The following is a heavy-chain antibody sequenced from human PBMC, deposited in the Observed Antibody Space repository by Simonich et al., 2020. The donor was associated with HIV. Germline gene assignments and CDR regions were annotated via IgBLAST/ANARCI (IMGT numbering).Heavy chain of an antibody. J-gene: IGHJ4*02. CDR2: FDPEAGNT. CDR1: GYTLTELS. D-gene: IGHD3-22*01. CDR3: ATESPLYDSSGVDFCFDY. V-gene: IGHV1-24*01. Sequence: QVQLVQSGAEVKKPGASVKVSCKVSGYTLTELSMHWVRQAPGKGLEGMVGFDPEAGNTFYAQEFQGRVTMTEDTSTDTASMELRSLRSEDTAVYYCATESPLYDSSGVDFCFDYWGQGTLVTVSS.